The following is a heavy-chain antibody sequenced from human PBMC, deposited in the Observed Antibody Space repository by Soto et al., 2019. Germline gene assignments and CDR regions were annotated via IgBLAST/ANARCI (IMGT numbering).Heavy chain of an antibody. CDR2: ISSSSSTI. Sequence: GSLRLSCAASGFTFSSYSMNWVRQAPGKGLEWVSYISSSSSTIYYADSVKGRFTISRDNAKNSLYLQMNSLRDEDTAVYYCARSPPGGYHYYYGMDVWGQGTTVTVSS. V-gene: IGHV3-48*02. CDR3: ARSPPGGYHYYYGMDV. D-gene: IGHD3-22*01. CDR1: GFTFSSYS. J-gene: IGHJ6*02.